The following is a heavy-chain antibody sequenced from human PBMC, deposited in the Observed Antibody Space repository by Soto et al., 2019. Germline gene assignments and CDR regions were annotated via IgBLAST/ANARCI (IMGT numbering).Heavy chain of an antibody. CDR2: IWYDGTKK. CDR3: ARSVVIPAALDY. J-gene: IGHJ4*02. Sequence: QVQLVESGGGVVQPGRSLRLSCAASGFTFSNYGMHWVRQAPGKGLEWVALIWYDGTKKHYADSVIGRFTISRDNSKNTLDLQMNSPRADDTAVYYCARSVVIPAALDYWGQGTLVTVSS. D-gene: IGHD2-2*01. CDR1: GFTFSNYG. V-gene: IGHV3-33*08.